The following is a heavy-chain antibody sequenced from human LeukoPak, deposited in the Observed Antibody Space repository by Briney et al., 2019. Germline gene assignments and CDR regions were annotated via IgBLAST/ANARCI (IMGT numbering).Heavy chain of an antibody. CDR1: GFTFSSYA. CDR3: AKGKNRWELGGLYYFDY. CDR2: ISGSGGST. J-gene: IGHJ4*02. V-gene: IGHV3-23*01. Sequence: GGSQRLSCAASGFTFSSYAMSWVRQAPGKGLEWVSAISGSGGSTYYADSVKGRFTISRDNSKNTLYLQMNSLRAEDTAVYYCAKGKNRWELGGLYYFDYWGQGTLVTVSS. D-gene: IGHD1-26*01.